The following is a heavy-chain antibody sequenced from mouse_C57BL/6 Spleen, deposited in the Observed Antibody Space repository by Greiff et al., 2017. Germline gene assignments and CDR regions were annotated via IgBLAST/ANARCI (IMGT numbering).Heavy chain of an antibody. D-gene: IGHD2-4*01. V-gene: IGHV5-17*01. CDR2: ISSGSSTI. CDR3: ARDYDYDRVYFDY. Sequence: EVKLVESGGGLVKPGGSLKLSCAASGFTFSDYGMHWVRQAPEKGLEWVAYISSGSSTIYYADTVKGRFTISRDNAKNTLFLQMTSLRSEDTAMYYCARDYDYDRVYFDYWGQGTTLTVSS. J-gene: IGHJ2*01. CDR1: GFTFSDYG.